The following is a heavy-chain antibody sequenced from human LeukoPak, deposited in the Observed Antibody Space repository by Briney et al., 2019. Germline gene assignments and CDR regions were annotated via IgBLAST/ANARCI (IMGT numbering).Heavy chain of an antibody. V-gene: IGHV3-30-3*02. CDR3: AKHYDSESGWFDP. Sequence: PGGSLRLSCAASGFTFSSYAMHWVRQAPGKGLEWVAVISYDGSNKYYADSVKGRFTISRDNSKNTLYLQMNSLRAEDTAVYYCAKHYDSESGWFDPWGQGTQVTVSS. J-gene: IGHJ5*02. D-gene: IGHD3-10*01. CDR2: ISYDGSNK. CDR1: GFTFSSYA.